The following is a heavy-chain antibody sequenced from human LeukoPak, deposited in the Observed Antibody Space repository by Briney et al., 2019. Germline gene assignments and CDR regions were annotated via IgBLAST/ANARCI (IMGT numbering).Heavy chain of an antibody. V-gene: IGHV4-59*01. CDR2: IYYSGST. J-gene: IGHJ4*02. D-gene: IGHD2-15*01. CDR1: GGSISSYY. Sequence: SETLSLTCTVSGGSISSYYWSWIRQPPGKGLEWIGYIYYSGSTNYNPSLKSRVTISVDTSKNQFSLKLSSVTTADTAVYYCARAPGAALDWGQGTLVTVSS. CDR3: ARAPGAALD.